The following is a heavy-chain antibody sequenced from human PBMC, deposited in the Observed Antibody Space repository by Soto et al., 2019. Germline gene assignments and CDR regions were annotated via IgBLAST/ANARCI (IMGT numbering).Heavy chain of an antibody. Sequence: GSLRLSCAASGFIFSNYAMTWVRQGPGRGLEWVSTTSFSGGRTYYADSVKGRFTISRDNSNDTLFLQMSSLRAEDTAIYYCAKDSRAFCGGDCSKDYWGQGTLVTVSS. CDR1: GFIFSNYA. CDR3: AKDSRAFCGGDCSKDY. CDR2: TSFSGGRT. D-gene: IGHD2-21*02. V-gene: IGHV3-23*01. J-gene: IGHJ4*02.